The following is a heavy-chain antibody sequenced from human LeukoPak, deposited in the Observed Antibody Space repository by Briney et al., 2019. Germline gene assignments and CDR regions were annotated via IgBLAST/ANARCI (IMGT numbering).Heavy chain of an antibody. J-gene: IGHJ4*02. CDR1: GFTFSSYG. D-gene: IGHD3-10*01. Sequence: GGSLRLSCAASGFTFSSYGMHWVRQAPGKGLEWVAVISYDGSNKYYADSVKGRFTISRDNSKNTLYLQMNSLRAEDTAVYYCASPLGVRGVSGPKFDYWGQGTLVTVSS. CDR2: ISYDGSNK. CDR3: ASPLGVRGVSGPKFDY. V-gene: IGHV3-30*03.